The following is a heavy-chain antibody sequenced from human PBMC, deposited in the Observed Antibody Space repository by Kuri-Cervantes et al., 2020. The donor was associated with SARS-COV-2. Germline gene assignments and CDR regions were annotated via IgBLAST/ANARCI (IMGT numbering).Heavy chain of an antibody. J-gene: IGHJ5*02. V-gene: IGHV4-31*03. Sequence: LRLSCTVSGGSISSGGYYWSWIRQHPGKGLEWIGYIYYSGSTYYNPSLKSRVTISVDTPKNQFSLKLSSVTAADTAVYYCARQMMSSITIFGVVITRNWFDPWGQGTPVTVSS. CDR1: GGSISSGGYY. D-gene: IGHD3-3*01. CDR3: ARQMMSSITIFGVVITRNWFDP. CDR2: IYYSGST.